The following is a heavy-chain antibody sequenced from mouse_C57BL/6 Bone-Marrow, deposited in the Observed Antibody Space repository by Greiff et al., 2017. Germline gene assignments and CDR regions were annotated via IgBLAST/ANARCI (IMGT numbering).Heavy chain of an antibody. CDR2: ISYDGSN. V-gene: IGHV3-6*01. CDR1: GYSITSGYY. Sequence: EVQLQESGPGLVKPSQSLSLTCSVTGYSITSGYYWNWIRQFPGNKLEWMGYISYDGSNNYNPSLKNRISITRDTSKNQFFLKLNSVTTEDTATYYCARRGTTVAGALGGWGQGATVTVSS. CDR3: ARRGTTVAGALGG. J-gene: IGHJ4*01. D-gene: IGHD1-1*01.